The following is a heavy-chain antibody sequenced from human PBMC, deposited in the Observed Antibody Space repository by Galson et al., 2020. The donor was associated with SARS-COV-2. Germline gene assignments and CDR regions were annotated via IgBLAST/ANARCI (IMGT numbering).Heavy chain of an antibody. CDR3: ARGPYYFESSGYFY. Sequence: SETLSLTCTVSGGSFSGYFWSWIRQPPGKGLEWIGEIDHSGSTSYSPSLKSRVRISVDTSKNQFSLRLTSVTAADTAVYYCARGPYYFESSGYFYWGRGTLVTVSS. CDR1: GGSFSGYF. D-gene: IGHD3-22*01. CDR2: IDHSGST. J-gene: IGHJ4*02. V-gene: IGHV4-34*01.